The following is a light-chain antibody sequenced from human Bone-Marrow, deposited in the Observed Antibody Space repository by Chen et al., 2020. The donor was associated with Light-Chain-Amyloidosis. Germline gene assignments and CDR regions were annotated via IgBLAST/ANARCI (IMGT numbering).Light chain of an antibody. CDR3: QVWDRSSDRPV. V-gene: IGLV3-21*02. CDR1: NIGSPS. CDR2: DDG. J-gene: IGLJ3*02. Sequence: SYVLTQPSSVSVAPGQTATIACGGNNIGSPSVHWYQQTPGQAPLLVVYDDGDRPSGIPERLSGSNSGNTATLTISRVEAGDEADYYCQVWDRSSDRPVFGGGTKLTVL.